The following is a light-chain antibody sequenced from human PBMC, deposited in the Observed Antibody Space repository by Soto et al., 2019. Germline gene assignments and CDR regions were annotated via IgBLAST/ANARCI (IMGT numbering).Light chain of an antibody. J-gene: IGKJ1*01. CDR1: QSVGSSY. Sequence: EVVLTHSPGTLSLSPGERATLSCRASQSVGSSYLAWYQQKPGQAPRLLIYGASTRATGIPDRFSGSGSGTDFTLTISRLEPEDFAVYYCQQYGDSPRTFGLGTKVDIK. CDR3: QQYGDSPRT. CDR2: GAS. V-gene: IGKV3-20*01.